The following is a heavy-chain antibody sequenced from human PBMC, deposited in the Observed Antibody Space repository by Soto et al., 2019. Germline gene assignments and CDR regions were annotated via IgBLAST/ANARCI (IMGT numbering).Heavy chain of an antibody. CDR2: IYYSGST. D-gene: IGHD2-8*01. CDR3: ARGRPGVARRER. V-gene: IGHV4-30-4*08. CDR1: GGSISSGDYY. J-gene: IGHJ4*02. Sequence: SETLSLTCTVSGGSISSGDYYWSWIRQPPGKGLEWIGYIYYSGSTYYNPSLKSRITISVDTSKNQFSLKLRSVTAADTAVYDCARGRPGVARRERWGQGTLVTVSS.